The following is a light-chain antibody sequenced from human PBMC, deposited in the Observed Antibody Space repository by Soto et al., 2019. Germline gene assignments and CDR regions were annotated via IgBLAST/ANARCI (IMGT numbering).Light chain of an antibody. CDR1: QSVSDNF. Sequence: EIVMTQSPATLSVSPGERATLSCRASQSVSDNFLAWYQQKAGQAPRLIIYGASNRAAGIPDRFSGRGSGTDFTLTISRLEPEDFATYYCQQYGYSPIFTFGPGTKVDIK. CDR3: QQYGYSPIFT. CDR2: GAS. V-gene: IGKV3-20*01. J-gene: IGKJ3*01.